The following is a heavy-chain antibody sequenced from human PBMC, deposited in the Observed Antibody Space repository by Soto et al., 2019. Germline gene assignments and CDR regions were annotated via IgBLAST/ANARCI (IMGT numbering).Heavy chain of an antibody. CDR2: ISGSGGST. CDR3: AKDRFQGSSSWYSDY. J-gene: IGHJ4*02. D-gene: IGHD6-13*01. V-gene: IGHV3-23*01. Sequence: PGGSLRLSCAASGFTFSSYAMSWVRQAPGKGLEWVSAISGSGGSTYYADSVKGRFTISRDNSKNTLYLQMNSLRAEDTAVYYCAKDRFQGSSSWYSDYWGQGTLVTVSS. CDR1: GFTFSSYA.